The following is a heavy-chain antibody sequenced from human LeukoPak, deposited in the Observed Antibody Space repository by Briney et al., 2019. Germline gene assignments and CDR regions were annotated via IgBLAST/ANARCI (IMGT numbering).Heavy chain of an antibody. V-gene: IGHV1-8*03. CDR1: GYTFTSYD. Sequence: GASVKVSCKASGYTFTSYDINWVRQATGQGLEWMGWMNPNSGNTGYAQKFQGRVAITRNTSISTAYMELSSLRSEDTAVYYCAREGKGDGYNPPRRGFDYWGQGTLVTVSS. J-gene: IGHJ4*02. D-gene: IGHD5-24*01. CDR3: AREGKGDGYNPPRRGFDY. CDR2: MNPNSGNT.